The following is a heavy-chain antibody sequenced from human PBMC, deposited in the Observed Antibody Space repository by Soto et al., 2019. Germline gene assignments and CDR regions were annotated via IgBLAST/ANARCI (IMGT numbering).Heavy chain of an antibody. V-gene: IGHV1-58*01. J-gene: IGHJ5*02. CDR3: AGEIYDSSGFVIEP. CDR1: LFTFTSSA. CDR2: IVVGSGNT. Sequence: SVKVSCPPSLFTFTSSAVQWVRQARGQRLEWIGWIVVGSGNTNYAQKFQERVTITRDMSTSTAYMELSSMTSEDKAVYYGAGEIYDSSGFVIEPRGQGTRVTVS. D-gene: IGHD3-22*01.